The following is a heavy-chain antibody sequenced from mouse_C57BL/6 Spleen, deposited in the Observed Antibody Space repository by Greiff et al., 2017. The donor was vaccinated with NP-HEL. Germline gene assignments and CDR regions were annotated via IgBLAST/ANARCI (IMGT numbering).Heavy chain of an antibody. CDR1: GYTFTSYW. CDR2: IDPSDSYT. Sequence: QVQLQQPGAELVRPGTSVKLSCKASGYTFTSYWMHWVKQRPGQGLEWIGVIDPSDSYTNYNQKFKGKATLTVDTSSSTAYMQLSSLTSEDSAVYYCARGGLDYYGSSYRYFDVWGTGTTVTVSS. D-gene: IGHD1-1*01. J-gene: IGHJ1*03. CDR3: ARGGLDYYGSSYRYFDV. V-gene: IGHV1-59*01.